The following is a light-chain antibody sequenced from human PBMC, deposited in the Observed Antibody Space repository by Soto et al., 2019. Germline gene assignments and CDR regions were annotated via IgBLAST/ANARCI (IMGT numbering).Light chain of an antibody. Sequence: EIVLTQSPGTLSLSPGERATLFCRASQSVSSSYLAWYQRKPGQAPRLIIYGASSRATGIPDRFSGSGSGTDFTLTISRLEPEDLAVYYCHQYGTSPRTFAQGTRVDIK. CDR2: GAS. V-gene: IGKV3-20*01. J-gene: IGKJ1*01. CDR3: HQYGTSPRT. CDR1: QSVSSSY.